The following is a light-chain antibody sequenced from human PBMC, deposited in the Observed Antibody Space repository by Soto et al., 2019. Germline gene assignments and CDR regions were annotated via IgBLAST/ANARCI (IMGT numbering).Light chain of an antibody. CDR1: QSVIGRQ. V-gene: IGKV3-20*01. CDR3: QQYGNSART. CDR2: DAS. Sequence: EIVLTQSPGTLSLSPGERATLSCRASQSVIGRQLAWYQHKPGQAPRPLIYDASNRATGIPARFSGSGSGPSFTLNISKLGAEGFAVYYCQQYGNSARTFGRGTKVDIK. J-gene: IGKJ4*01.